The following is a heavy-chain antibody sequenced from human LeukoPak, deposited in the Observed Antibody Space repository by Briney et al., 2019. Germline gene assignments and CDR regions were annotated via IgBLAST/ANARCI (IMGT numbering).Heavy chain of an antibody. CDR1: GFTFSSYW. V-gene: IGHV3-74*01. CDR2: INSDGSST. Sequence: GGSLRLSCAASGFTFSSYWMHWVRQAPGKGLVWVSRINSDGSSTSYVDSVKGRFTISRDNAKNTLYLQMNSLRAEDTAVYYCARGKVDTAMAIDYWGQGTLVTVSS. CDR3: ARGKVDTAMAIDY. D-gene: IGHD5-18*01. J-gene: IGHJ4*02.